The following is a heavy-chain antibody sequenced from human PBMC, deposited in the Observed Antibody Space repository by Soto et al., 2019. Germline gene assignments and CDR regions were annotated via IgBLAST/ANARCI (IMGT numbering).Heavy chain of an antibody. J-gene: IGHJ4*02. CDR3: ARVRVTARNFDY. CDR1: GGSISSDDYY. V-gene: IGHV4-30-4*01. CDR2: IYYSGST. D-gene: IGHD2-21*02. Sequence: PSETLSLTCTVSGGSISSDDYYWSWIRQPPGKGLEWIGYIYYSGSTYYNPSLKSRVTISVDTSKNQFSLKLSSVTAADTAVYYCARVRVTARNFDYWGQGTLVTVSS.